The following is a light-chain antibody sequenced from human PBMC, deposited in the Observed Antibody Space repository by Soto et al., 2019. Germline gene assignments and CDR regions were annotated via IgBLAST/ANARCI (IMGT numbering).Light chain of an antibody. CDR1: QIVSSSY. Sequence: EIVLTQSPGTLSLSPGERATLSCRASQIVSSSYLAWYQQKPGQAPRLLIYGASSRATGIPDRFSGSGSGTDFTLTISRLEPEDFAVYYCQQYGNSPRFGQGTKLEIK. J-gene: IGKJ2*03. CDR2: GAS. CDR3: QQYGNSPR. V-gene: IGKV3-20*01.